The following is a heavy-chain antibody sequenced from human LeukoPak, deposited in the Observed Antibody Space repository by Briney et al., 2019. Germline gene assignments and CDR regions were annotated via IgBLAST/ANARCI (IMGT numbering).Heavy chain of an antibody. V-gene: IGHV4-39*01. Sequence: SETLSLTCTVSGGSLSSYYWGWIRPPPGKGLEWIGRIYYTGATYYSPSLKSRLTISLDTSENHFSLKLSSVTAADTAVYYCARQGDGGYSYGNFDSWGQETLVAVSS. J-gene: IGHJ4*02. D-gene: IGHD5-18*01. CDR3: ARQGDGGYSYGNFDS. CDR1: GGSLSSYY. CDR2: IYYTGAT.